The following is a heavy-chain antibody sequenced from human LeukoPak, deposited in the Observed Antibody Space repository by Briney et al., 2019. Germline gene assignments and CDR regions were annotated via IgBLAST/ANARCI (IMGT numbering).Heavy chain of an antibody. V-gene: IGHV4-4*07. CDR2: FYTGGST. CDR3: ARDRAGDFWSGWDYFDY. Sequence: SETLSLTCTVSGGCITSYYWSWIRQPAGKGLEWIRRFYTGGSTNFNPSLKSRGTMSVDTSKNQFSLKLSSVTAADTAVYYCARDRAGDFWSGWDYFDYWGQGTLVTVSS. J-gene: IGHJ4*02. D-gene: IGHD3-3*01. CDR1: GGCITSYY.